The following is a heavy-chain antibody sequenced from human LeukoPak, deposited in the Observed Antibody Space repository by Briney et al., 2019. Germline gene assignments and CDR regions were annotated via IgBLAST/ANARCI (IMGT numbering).Heavy chain of an antibody. Sequence: GGSLRLSCAASGFTFSSYSMNWVRQAPGKGLEWVSSITSSSSYIYYADSVKGRFTISRDNSKNTLYLQMNSLRAEDTAVYYCAKDASVGVTTDYFDYWGQGTLVTVSS. CDR1: GFTFSSYS. D-gene: IGHD2-21*02. CDR2: ITSSSSYI. J-gene: IGHJ4*02. CDR3: AKDASVGVTTDYFDY. V-gene: IGHV3-21*01.